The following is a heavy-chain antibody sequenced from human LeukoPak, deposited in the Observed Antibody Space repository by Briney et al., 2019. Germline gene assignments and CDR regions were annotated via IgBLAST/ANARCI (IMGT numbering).Heavy chain of an antibody. CDR1: GFTFSSYA. D-gene: IGHD2-2*02. V-gene: IGHV3-30-3*01. CDR2: ISYDGSNK. CDR3: ARKIPSYGMDV. J-gene: IGHJ6*02. Sequence: HPGRSLRLSCAASGFTFSSYAMHWVRQAPGKGLEWVAVISYDGSNKYYADSVKGRFTISRDNSKNTLYLQMNSLRAEDTAVYYCARKIPSYGMDVWGQGTTVTVSS.